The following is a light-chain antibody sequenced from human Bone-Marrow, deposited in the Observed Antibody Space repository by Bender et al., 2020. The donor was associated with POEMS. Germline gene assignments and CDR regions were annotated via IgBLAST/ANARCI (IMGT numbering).Light chain of an antibody. Sequence: QSVLTQPPSVSGTPGQRVTISCSGSGSNIGGYPVNWYQQLPGTAPRLLIYTNNERPSGVPDRFSGSKSCTSASLDMTGLQSDDEAIYFCVAWDASLNGWVFGGGTKLTVL. V-gene: IGLV1-44*01. CDR2: TNN. J-gene: IGLJ3*02. CDR1: GSNIGGYP. CDR3: VAWDASLNGWV.